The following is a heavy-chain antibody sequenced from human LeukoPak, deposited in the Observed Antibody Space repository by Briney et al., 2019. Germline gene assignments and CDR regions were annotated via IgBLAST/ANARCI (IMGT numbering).Heavy chain of an antibody. CDR1: GGSISSYY. CDR2: IYYSGST. J-gene: IGHJ5*02. Sequence: KPSETLSLTCTVSGGSISSYYWSWIRQPPGKGLEWIGYIYYSGSTNYNPSLKSRVTISVDTSKNQFSLKLSSVTAADTAVYYCARDGVVGATMEYNWFDPWGQGTLVTVSS. V-gene: IGHV4-59*01. D-gene: IGHD1-26*01. CDR3: ARDGVVGATMEYNWFDP.